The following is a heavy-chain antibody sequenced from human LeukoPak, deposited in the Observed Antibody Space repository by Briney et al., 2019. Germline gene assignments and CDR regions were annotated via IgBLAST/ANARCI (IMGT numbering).Heavy chain of an antibody. CDR2: INPNSGGT. CDR1: GYTFTSYD. J-gene: IGHJ6*03. CDR3: ARGGGRMYYDFWSGPRRGYYMDV. D-gene: IGHD3-3*01. V-gene: IGHV1-2*02. Sequence: ASVKVSCKASGYTFTSYDINWVRQATGQGLEWMGWINPNSGGTNYAQKFQGRVTMTRDTSISTAYMELSRLRSDDTAVYYCARGGGRMYYDFWSGPRRGYYMDVWGKGTTVTVSS.